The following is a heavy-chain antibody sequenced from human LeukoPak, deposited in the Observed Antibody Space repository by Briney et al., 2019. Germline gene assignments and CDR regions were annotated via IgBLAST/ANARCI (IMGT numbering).Heavy chain of an antibody. CDR2: IRYDGSNK. CDR1: EFTFSSYG. Sequence: GGSLRLSCAASEFTFSSYGMHWVRQAPGKGLEWVAFIRYDGSNKYYADSVKGRFTISRDNSKNTLYLQMNSLRAEDTAVYYCAKVMGSSGWSSYWGQGTLVTVSS. D-gene: IGHD6-19*01. V-gene: IGHV3-30*02. CDR3: AKVMGSSGWSSY. J-gene: IGHJ4*02.